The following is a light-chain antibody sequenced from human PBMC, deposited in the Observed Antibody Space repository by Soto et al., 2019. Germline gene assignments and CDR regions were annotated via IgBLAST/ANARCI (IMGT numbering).Light chain of an antibody. CDR2: DVS. V-gene: IGLV2-14*01. CDR3: SSYTSSSTYV. CDR1: SSDVGGYDY. J-gene: IGLJ1*01. Sequence: LTQPASVSGSPGQSIAISCTGTSSDVGGYDYVSWYQQHPGKAPKVMIYDVSNRPSGVSNRFSGSKSDNTASLTISGLQAEDEADYYCSSYTSSSTYVFGTGTKVTVL.